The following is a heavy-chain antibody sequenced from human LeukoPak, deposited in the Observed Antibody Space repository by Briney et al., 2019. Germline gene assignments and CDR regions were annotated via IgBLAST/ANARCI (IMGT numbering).Heavy chain of an antibody. J-gene: IGHJ4*02. D-gene: IGHD6-13*01. V-gene: IGHV4-31*03. CDR1: GGSISSGGYY. CDR3: AREEGWGLSSSWGLRGGNFDY. Sequence: PSEALSLTCTVSGGSISSGGYYWSWIRQHPGKGLEWMGYIYYNGSTYFNPSLKSRVTISVTTSKNQFSLKLSSVTAADTAVYYCAREEGWGLSSSWGLRGGNFDYWGQGTLVTVSS. CDR2: IYYNGST.